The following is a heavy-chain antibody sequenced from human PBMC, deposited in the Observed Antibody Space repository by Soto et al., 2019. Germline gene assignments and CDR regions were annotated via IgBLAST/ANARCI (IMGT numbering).Heavy chain of an antibody. J-gene: IGHJ4*02. CDR3: ARALKPLDYYDSGGYQIPFDC. CDR2: IYYSGSA. CDR1: AVSNSSGAYY. D-gene: IGHD3-22*01. Sequence: SETLSLTGTVSAVSNSSGAYYWSWIPQQPGQGLEWIGYIYYSGSAYDNTSLKSRVTISVDTSKNPFSLKLSSVTAADTAVYYCARALKPLDYYDSGGYQIPFDCWGQGSLVTVSS. V-gene: IGHV4-31*03.